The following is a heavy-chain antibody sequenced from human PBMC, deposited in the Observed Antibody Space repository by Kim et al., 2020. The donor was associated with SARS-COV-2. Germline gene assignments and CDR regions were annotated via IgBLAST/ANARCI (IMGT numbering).Heavy chain of an antibody. CDR3: ARGGRTPMVIAF. J-gene: IGHJ4*02. Sequence: HYNPSLKSRVTISVDTSKNQFSLKLSSVTAADTAVYYCARGGRTPMVIAFWGQGTLVTVSS. D-gene: IGHD5-18*01. V-gene: IGHV4-34*01.